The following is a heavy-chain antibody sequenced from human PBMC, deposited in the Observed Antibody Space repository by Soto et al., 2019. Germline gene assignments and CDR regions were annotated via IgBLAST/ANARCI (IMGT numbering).Heavy chain of an antibody. CDR1: GYSFTSYW. Sequence: GESLKISCKGSGYSFTSYWISWVRQMPGKGLEWMGRIDPSDSYTNYSPSFQGHVTISADKSISTAYLQWSSLKASDTAMYYCARMSVAGTWANWFDPWGQGTLVTVAS. V-gene: IGHV5-10-1*01. J-gene: IGHJ5*02. D-gene: IGHD6-19*01. CDR3: ARMSVAGTWANWFDP. CDR2: IDPSDSYT.